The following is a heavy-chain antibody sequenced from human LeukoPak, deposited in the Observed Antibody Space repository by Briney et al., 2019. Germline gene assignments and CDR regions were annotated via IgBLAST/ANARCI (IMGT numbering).Heavy chain of an antibody. CDR1: GFTFSDYY. V-gene: IGHV3-11*01. Sequence: GRSLRLSCAASGFTFSDYYMSWIRQAPGKGLEWVSYISSSGTTIYYADSVKGRFTISRDNAKNSLYLQMNSLRAEDTALYYCARGAPVAGWFDPWGQGTLVTVSS. CDR3: ARGAPVAGWFDP. D-gene: IGHD6-19*01. J-gene: IGHJ5*02. CDR2: ISSSGTTI.